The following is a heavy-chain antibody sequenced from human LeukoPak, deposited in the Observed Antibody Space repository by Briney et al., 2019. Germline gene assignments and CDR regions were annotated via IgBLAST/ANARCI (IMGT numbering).Heavy chain of an antibody. V-gene: IGHV4-34*01. CDR3: ATNTIRN. CDR1: SGSFSGYY. CDR2: INHSGST. D-gene: IGHD2-2*01. Sequence: SETLSLTCAVYSGSFSGYYWSWIRQPPGKGLEWIGEINHSGSTNYNPSLKSRVTISVDTSKNQFSLKLSSVTAADTAVYYCATNTIRNWGQGTLVTVSS. J-gene: IGHJ4*02.